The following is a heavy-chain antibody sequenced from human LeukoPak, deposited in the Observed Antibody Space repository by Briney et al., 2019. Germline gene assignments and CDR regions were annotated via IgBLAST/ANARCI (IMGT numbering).Heavy chain of an antibody. Sequence: GGSLRRSCAAYGFTFSSYSMNWGRQAPGQGQGGVSSISSSSSYIYYEHSVKGRLTISRDNDKSSLYLQMNSLRAEDTAVYYCARDYSSSRFDYWGQGTLVTVSS. D-gene: IGHD6-13*01. V-gene: IGHV3-21*01. CDR1: GFTFSSYS. J-gene: IGHJ4*02. CDR3: ARDYSSSRFDY. CDR2: ISSSSSYI.